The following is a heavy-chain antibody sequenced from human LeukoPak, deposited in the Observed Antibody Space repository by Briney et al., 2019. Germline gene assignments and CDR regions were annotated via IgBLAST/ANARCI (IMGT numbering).Heavy chain of an antibody. CDR3: AREISLCLVFDP. J-gene: IGHJ5*02. D-gene: IGHD6-19*01. Sequence: SGTLSLTCAVSGGSISSSNGGSGVRQPPGKGLEWIGEIYHSGSTNYNPSLKSRVTISVDKSKNPFSLTLSSVTAAAPAVYYCAREISLCLVFDPWGPGTLVTVSS. CDR2: IYHSGST. CDR1: GGSISSSNG. V-gene: IGHV4-4*02.